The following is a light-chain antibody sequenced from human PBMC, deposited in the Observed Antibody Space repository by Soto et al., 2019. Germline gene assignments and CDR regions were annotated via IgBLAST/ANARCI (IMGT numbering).Light chain of an antibody. V-gene: IGKV3D-20*02. CDR2: GAS. J-gene: IGKJ5*01. Sequence: IRLTQSPAPPSFPPAATATLSCRASQSVSSSLAWCQQQPGRSPRLLLYGASSRATGSTDRFSGGGSGTDFTLTISRLEPEDFAVYYCQQRSNWPRITFGQGTRLEIK. CDR3: QQRSNWPRIT. CDR1: QSVSSS.